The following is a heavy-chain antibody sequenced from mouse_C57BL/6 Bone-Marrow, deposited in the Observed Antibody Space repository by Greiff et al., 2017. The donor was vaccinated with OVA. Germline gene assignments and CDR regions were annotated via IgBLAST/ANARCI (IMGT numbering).Heavy chain of an antibody. V-gene: IGHV1-53*01. CDR3: ARGYYGTFYAMDY. CDR1: GYTFTSYW. D-gene: IGHD1-1*01. Sequence: VQLQQPGTELVQPGASVKLSCKASGYTFTSYWMHWVKQRPGQGLEWIGNINPSNGGTNYNEKFKSKATLTVDKSSSTAYMQLSSLTSEDSAVYYCARGYYGTFYAMDYWGQGTSVTVSS. CDR2: INPSNGGT. J-gene: IGHJ4*01.